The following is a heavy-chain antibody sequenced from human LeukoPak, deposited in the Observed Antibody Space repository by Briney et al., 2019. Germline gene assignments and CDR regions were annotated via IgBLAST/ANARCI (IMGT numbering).Heavy chain of an antibody. V-gene: IGHV3-48*01. CDR1: GFTFSSYS. D-gene: IGHD3-3*01. CDR3: ARDGGDFWSGYYVPYYYYYMDV. J-gene: IGHJ6*03. CDR2: ISSSSSTI. Sequence: GGSLRLSCVASGFTFSSYSMNWVRQAPGKGLEWVSYISSSSSTIYYADSVKGRFTISRDNAKNSLYLQMNSLRAEDTAVYYCARDGGDFWSGYYVPYYYYYMDVWGKGTTVTVSS.